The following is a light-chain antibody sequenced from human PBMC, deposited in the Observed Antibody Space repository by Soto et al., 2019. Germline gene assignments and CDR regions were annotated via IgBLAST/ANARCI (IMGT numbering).Light chain of an antibody. CDR1: SGSVSTSNY. J-gene: IGLJ2*01. V-gene: IGLV8-61*01. CDR2: STN. CDR3: VLYMGSGISV. Sequence: QTVVTQEPSFSVSPGGTVTLTCGLSSGSVSTSNYPSWYQQTPGQAPRTIIYSTNTRSSGVPDRFSGSILGNKAALTITGAHADDESDYYCVLYMGSGISVFGGGTKLTVL.